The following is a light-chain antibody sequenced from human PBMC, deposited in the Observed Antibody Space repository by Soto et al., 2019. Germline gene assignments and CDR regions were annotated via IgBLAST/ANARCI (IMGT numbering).Light chain of an antibody. V-gene: IGKV3-20*01. CDR2: GAS. CDR1: QSVTSTY. CDR3: QQYGSTPPT. Sequence: EIVLTQSPGTLSLSPGERATLSCRASQSVTSTYLAWYQRKPGQAPRLLIYGASSRATGIPDRFSASGSGTDFTLTISRLEPEDFAVYYCQQYGSTPPTFGQGTKLEIK. J-gene: IGKJ2*01.